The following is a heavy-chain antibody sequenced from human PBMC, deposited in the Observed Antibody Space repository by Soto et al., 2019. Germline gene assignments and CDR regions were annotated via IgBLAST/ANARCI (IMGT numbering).Heavy chain of an antibody. Sequence: QVQLVQSGAEVKKPGSSVKVSCKASGGTFSNYPFTWVRQAPGQGLEWMGGIIPIFGTVTYAQKFQGRLTIGADESTSTAYMEMSGLTSEDTAGYYCARPRTVATTKGYDYWAQVTLVTVSS. J-gene: IGHJ4*02. CDR3: ARPRTVATTKGYDY. D-gene: IGHD1-1*01. V-gene: IGHV1-69*01. CDR2: IIPIFGTV. CDR1: GGTFSNYP.